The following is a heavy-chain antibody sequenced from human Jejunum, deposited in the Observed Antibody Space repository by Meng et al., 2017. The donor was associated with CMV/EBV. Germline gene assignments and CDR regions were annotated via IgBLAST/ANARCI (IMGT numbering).Heavy chain of an antibody. CDR2: IYYSGST. V-gene: IGHV4-31*02. D-gene: IGHD6-19*01. CDR1: GGSVSSGGYY. J-gene: IGHJ4*02. Sequence: QVRLQEAGPGLVKPSQTLSLTWTVSGGSVSSGGYYWTWIRQHPGKGLEWFGHIYYSGSTFYNPSLKRRVIISIGTSKNQFSLNLRSVTAADTAVYYCARVSSGWDYFDYWGQGTLVTVSS. CDR3: ARVSSGWDYFDY.